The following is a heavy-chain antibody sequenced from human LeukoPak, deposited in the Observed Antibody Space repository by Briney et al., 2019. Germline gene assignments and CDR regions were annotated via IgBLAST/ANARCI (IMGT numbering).Heavy chain of an antibody. V-gene: IGHV5-51*01. J-gene: IGHJ5*02. CDR2: IYPGDSDT. CDR3: ARQSIAAADNNWFDP. D-gene: IGHD6-13*01. CDR1: GYSFTSYW. Sequence: GESLKISCKGSGYSFTSYWIGWVRQMPGKGLEWMGIIYPGDSDTRYSPSFQGQVTISADKSISTAYLQWSSLKASDTAMYYCARQSIAAADNNWFDPWGQGTLVTVSS.